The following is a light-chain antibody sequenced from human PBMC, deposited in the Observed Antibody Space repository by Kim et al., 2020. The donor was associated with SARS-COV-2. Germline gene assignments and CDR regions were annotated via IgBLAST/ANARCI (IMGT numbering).Light chain of an antibody. Sequence: LSVSPGERATLSCRASQSVSSNLAWYQQKPGQAPRLLIYDASTRATGIPARFSGSGSGTEFTLTISSLQSEDFAVYYCQQYLNFLTFGGGTKLEIK. CDR3: QQYLNFLT. CDR2: DAS. CDR1: QSVSSN. V-gene: IGKV3-15*01. J-gene: IGKJ4*01.